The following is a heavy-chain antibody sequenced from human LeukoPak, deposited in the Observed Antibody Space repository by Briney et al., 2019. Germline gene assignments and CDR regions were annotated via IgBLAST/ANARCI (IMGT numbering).Heavy chain of an antibody. CDR2: IYYSGST. Sequence: SETLSLTCTVSGGSISSYYWSWIRQPPGKGLEWIGYIYYSGSTNYNPSLKSRVTISVDTSKNQFSLKLSSVTAADTAVYYCARAVDTAMIARGFDYWGQGTLVTVSS. CDR3: ARAVDTAMIARGFDY. J-gene: IGHJ4*02. V-gene: IGHV4-59*12. CDR1: GGSISSYY. D-gene: IGHD5-18*01.